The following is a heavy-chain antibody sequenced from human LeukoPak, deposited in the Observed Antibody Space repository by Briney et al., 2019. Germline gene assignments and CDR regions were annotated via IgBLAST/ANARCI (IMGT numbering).Heavy chain of an antibody. J-gene: IGHJ3*02. V-gene: IGHV3-7*01. D-gene: IGHD3-22*01. CDR1: GLTFSSSW. CDR3: ASAVDSSRYRFFIDAFDI. Sequence: GGSLRLSCAVSGLTFSSSWMDWVRQAPGKGLEWVASINPDGNKKYSADSVKGRFAISRDNAENSLYLQMNSLRVEDTAFYYCASAVDSSRYRFFIDAFDIWGQGTMVTVSS. CDR2: INPDGNKK.